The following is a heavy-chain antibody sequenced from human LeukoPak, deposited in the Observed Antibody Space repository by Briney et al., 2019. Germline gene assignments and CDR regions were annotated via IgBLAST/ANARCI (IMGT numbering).Heavy chain of an antibody. V-gene: IGHV3-53*01. Sequence: GGSLRLSCAASGFTVSSNYMSWVRQAPGKGLEWVSVIYSGGSTYYADSVKGRFTISRDNSKNTLYLQMNSLRAEDTAVYYCARDSSSDSSGWYGGVDYWGQGTLVTVSS. D-gene: IGHD6-19*01. CDR2: IYSGGST. CDR1: GFTVSSNY. CDR3: ARDSSSDSSGWYGGVDY. J-gene: IGHJ4*02.